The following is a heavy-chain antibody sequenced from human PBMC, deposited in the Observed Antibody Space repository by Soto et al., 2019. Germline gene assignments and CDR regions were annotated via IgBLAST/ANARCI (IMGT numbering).Heavy chain of an antibody. CDR2: ISSSSSYI. CDR1: GFTFSSYS. CDR3: GFRYSSGWYVFFDY. Sequence: GGSLRLSCAAFGFTFSSYSMNWVRQAPGKGLEWVSSISSSSSYIYYADSVKGRFTISRDNAKNSLYLQMNSLRAEDTAVYYCGFRYSSGWYVFFDYWGQGTLVTVSS. J-gene: IGHJ4*02. D-gene: IGHD6-19*01. V-gene: IGHV3-21*01.